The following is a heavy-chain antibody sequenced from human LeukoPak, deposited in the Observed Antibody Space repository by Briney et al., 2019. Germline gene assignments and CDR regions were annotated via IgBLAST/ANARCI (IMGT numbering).Heavy chain of an antibody. Sequence: ASVKVSCKASGYTFTSYGINWVRQAPGQGLEWMGWISAYNSNTNNAQKLQGRVTMTTDTSTNTAYLELRSLRSDDTAVYYCARRHLIGNGYFDHWGQGTLVTVSS. CDR2: ISAYNSNT. J-gene: IGHJ4*02. CDR3: ARRHLIGNGYFDH. CDR1: GYTFTSYG. V-gene: IGHV1-18*01. D-gene: IGHD4-23*01.